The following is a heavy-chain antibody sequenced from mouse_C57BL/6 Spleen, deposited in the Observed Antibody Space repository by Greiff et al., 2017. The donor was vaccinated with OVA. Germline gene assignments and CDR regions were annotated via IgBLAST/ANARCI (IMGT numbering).Heavy chain of an antibody. J-gene: IGHJ1*03. Sequence: VQLQQSGAELVKPGASVKISCKASGYAFSSYWMNWVKQRPGKGLEWIGQIYPGDGDTNYNGKFKGKATLTADKSSSTAYMQLSSLTSEDSAVYFCARTYYDYDGRYFDVWGTGTTVTVSS. CDR1: GYAFSSYW. CDR3: ARTYYDYDGRYFDV. D-gene: IGHD2-4*01. CDR2: IYPGDGDT. V-gene: IGHV1-80*01.